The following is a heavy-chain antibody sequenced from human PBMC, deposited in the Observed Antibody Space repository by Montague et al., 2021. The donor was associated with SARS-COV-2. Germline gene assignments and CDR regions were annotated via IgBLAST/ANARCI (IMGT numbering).Heavy chain of an antibody. CDR1: GFSLSTSGMC. J-gene: IGHJ4*02. CDR3: ARTHYDILAGYYIAFDY. CDR2: IDWDDDK. Sequence: PALGKPTKTLTLTCTFSGFSLSTSGMCVSWIRQPPGKALEWLAHIDWDDDKYYSTSLKTRLTISKDTSKLQVVLTMTNMDPVDTATYYCARTHYDILAGYYIAFDYWGQGTLVTVSS. V-gene: IGHV2-70*01. D-gene: IGHD3-9*01.